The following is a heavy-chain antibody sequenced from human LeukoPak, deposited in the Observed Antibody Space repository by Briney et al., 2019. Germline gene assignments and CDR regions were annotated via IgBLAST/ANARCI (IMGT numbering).Heavy chain of an antibody. CDR2: ISSSSSYI. CDR1: GFTFSSYS. J-gene: IGHJ4*02. V-gene: IGHV3-21*01. Sequence: PGGSLRLSCAASGFTFSSYSMNWVRQAPGKGLEWVSSISSSSSYIYYADSVKGRFTISRDNAKNPLYLQMNSLRAEDTAVYYCARDCSSTSCYPLDYWGQGTLVTVSS. CDR3: ARDCSSTSCYPLDY. D-gene: IGHD2-2*01.